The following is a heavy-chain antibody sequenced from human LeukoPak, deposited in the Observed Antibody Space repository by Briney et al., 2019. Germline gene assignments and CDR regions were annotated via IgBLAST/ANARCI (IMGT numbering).Heavy chain of an antibody. V-gene: IGHV1-46*01. Sequence: ASVKVSCKASGYTFTNYYIHWVRQAPGQGLEWMGLINPGGDNTDYAQNFQGRLTMTRDTSTTTVYMELSSLRSEDTAMYYCAREIGPRQLHLWGSAFDYWGQGTLVTVSS. CDR3: AREIGPRQLHLWGSAFDY. CDR2: INPGGDNT. CDR1: GYTFTNYY. J-gene: IGHJ4*02. D-gene: IGHD5-18*01.